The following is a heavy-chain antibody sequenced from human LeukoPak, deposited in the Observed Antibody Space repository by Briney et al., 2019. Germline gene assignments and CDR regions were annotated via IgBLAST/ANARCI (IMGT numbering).Heavy chain of an antibody. Sequence: PGRALRLSCAASGFTFSSHGMHWVRQAPGKGLEWVTAISHDGSNKYYADSVKGRFTISRDNSKNTLYLQMNSLRAEDTVVYYCARDGGTNYYYGMDVWGQGTTVTVSS. V-gene: IGHV3-30*03. J-gene: IGHJ6*02. D-gene: IGHD3-16*01. CDR3: ARDGGTNYYYGMDV. CDR1: GFTFSSHG. CDR2: ISHDGSNK.